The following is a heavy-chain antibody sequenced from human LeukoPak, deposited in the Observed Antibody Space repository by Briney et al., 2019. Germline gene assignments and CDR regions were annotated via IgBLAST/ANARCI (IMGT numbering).Heavy chain of an antibody. V-gene: IGHV3-21*01. CDR3: ARGDGGGGSCFDY. CDR1: GFTFSSYS. CDR2: ISSSSSYI. J-gene: IGHJ4*02. Sequence: GGSLRLSCAASGFTFSSYSMNWVRQAPGKGLEWVSSISSSSSYIYYADSVKGRFTISRDNAKNTLYLQMNSLRAEDTAVYYCARGDGGGGSCFDYWGQGTLVTVSS. D-gene: IGHD2-15*01.